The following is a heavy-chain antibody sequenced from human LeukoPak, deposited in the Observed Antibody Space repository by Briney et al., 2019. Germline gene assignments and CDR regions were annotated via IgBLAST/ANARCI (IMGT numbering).Heavy chain of an antibody. J-gene: IGHJ4*02. CDR1: GFTFSSYW. D-gene: IGHD2-15*01. Sequence: PGGSLRLSCAASGFTFSSYWMSWVRQAPGKGLEWVANIKQDGSEKYYVDSVKGRFTISGDNAKNSLYLQMNSLRAEDTAVYYCARALLGYCSGGSCPGTGYWGQGTLVTVSS. CDR3: ARALLGYCSGGSCPGTGY. V-gene: IGHV3-7*01. CDR2: IKQDGSEK.